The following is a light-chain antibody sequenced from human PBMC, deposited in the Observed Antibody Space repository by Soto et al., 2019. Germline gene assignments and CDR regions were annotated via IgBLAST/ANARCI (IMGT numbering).Light chain of an antibody. CDR3: QQYGSSPRT. Sequence: EIVLTQSPATLSLSPGERATLSCRASQSVSNNYLAWYQQKPGQAPRLLIYGASSRATGIPDRFSGSGSGTDFILTISRLEPEDFAVYYCQQYGSSPRTFGQGTKVDIK. V-gene: IGKV3-20*01. J-gene: IGKJ1*01. CDR2: GAS. CDR1: QSVSNNY.